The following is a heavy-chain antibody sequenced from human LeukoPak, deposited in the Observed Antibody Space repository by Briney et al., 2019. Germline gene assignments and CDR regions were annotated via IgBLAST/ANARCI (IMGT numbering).Heavy chain of an antibody. CDR2: ISSSSSYI. CDR3: ARDEWVYDYVWGSYRPAYFDY. Sequence: GGSLRLSCAASGFTFSSYSMNWVRQAPGKGLEWVSSISSSSSYIYYADSVKGRFTISRDNAKNSLYLQMNSLRAEDTAVYYCARDEWVYDYVWGSYRPAYFDYWGQGTLVTVSS. CDR1: GFTFSSYS. J-gene: IGHJ4*02. D-gene: IGHD3-16*02. V-gene: IGHV3-21*01.